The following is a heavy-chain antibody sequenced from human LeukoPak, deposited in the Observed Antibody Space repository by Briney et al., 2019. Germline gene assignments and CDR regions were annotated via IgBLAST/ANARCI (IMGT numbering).Heavy chain of an antibody. Sequence: GGSLRLSCAASGFTFSSYAMHWVRQAPGKGLGWVAVISYDGSNKYYADSVKGRFTISRDNSKNTLYLQMNSLRAEDTAVYYCARDGDLGAFDIWGQGTMVTVSS. CDR1: GFTFSSYA. D-gene: IGHD2-21*02. V-gene: IGHV3-30-3*01. CDR3: ARDGDLGAFDI. J-gene: IGHJ3*02. CDR2: ISYDGSNK.